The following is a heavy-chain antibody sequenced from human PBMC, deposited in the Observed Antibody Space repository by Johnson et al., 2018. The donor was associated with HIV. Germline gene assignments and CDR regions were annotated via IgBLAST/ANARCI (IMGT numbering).Heavy chain of an antibody. J-gene: IGHJ3*02. Sequence: QVPLVESGGGVVQPGRSLRLSCAASGFTFSSYAMHWVRQAPGKGLEWVSAISGSGGSTYYADSVTGRFTISRDNSKNTLYLQMNSLRAEDTAVYYCARDPPSYGSGSYFRAFDIWGQGTMVTVSS. D-gene: IGHD3-10*01. V-gene: IGHV3-64*04. CDR2: ISGSGGST. CDR1: GFTFSSYA. CDR3: ARDPPSYGSGSYFRAFDI.